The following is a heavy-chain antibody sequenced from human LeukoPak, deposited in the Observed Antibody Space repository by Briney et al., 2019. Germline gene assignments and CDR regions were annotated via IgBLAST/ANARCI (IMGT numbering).Heavy chain of an antibody. V-gene: IGHV4-4*07. D-gene: IGHD3-3*01. J-gene: IGHJ4*02. Sequence: SETLSLTCTVSGGSISGDFWSWIRQPAGKEMEWIGRIHAGGVTNYNPSLKSRVTISVDTSKNQFSLKLSSVTAADTAVYYCARENLFPDYDFWSGPPMYYFDYWGQGTLVTVSS. CDR3: ARENLFPDYDFWSGPPMYYFDY. CDR2: IHAGGVT. CDR1: GGSISGDF.